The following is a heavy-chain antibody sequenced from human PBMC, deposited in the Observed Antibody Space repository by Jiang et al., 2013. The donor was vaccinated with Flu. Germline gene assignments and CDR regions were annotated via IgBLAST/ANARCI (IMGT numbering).Heavy chain of an antibody. Sequence: GLVKPSETLSLTCAVSGYSISSGYYWGWIRQPPGKGLEWIGSIYHSGSTYYNPSLKSRVTISVDRSKNQFSLKLSSVTAADTAVYYCARIFGDFDAFDIWGQGTMVTVSS. V-gene: IGHV4-38-2*01. CDR2: IYHSGST. J-gene: IGHJ3*02. CDR1: GYSISSGYY. CDR3: ARIFGDFDAFDI. D-gene: IGHD4-17*01.